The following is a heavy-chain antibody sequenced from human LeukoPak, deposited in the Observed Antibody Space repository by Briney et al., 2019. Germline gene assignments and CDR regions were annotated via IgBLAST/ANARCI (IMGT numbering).Heavy chain of an antibody. J-gene: IGHJ5*02. CDR1: GYTFTSYD. D-gene: IGHD4-11*01. Sequence: SSVKVSCQASGYTFTSYDINWVRQATGQGLEWMGWMNPNSGNTGYAQKFQGRVTITRNTSISTAYMELSSLRSEDTAVYYCAREIYPTTVTTGGTVFDPWGQGTLVTVSS. V-gene: IGHV1-8*03. CDR2: MNPNSGNT. CDR3: AREIYPTTVTTGGTVFDP.